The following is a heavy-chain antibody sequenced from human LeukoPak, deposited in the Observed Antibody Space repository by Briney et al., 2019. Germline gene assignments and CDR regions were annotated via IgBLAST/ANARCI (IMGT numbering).Heavy chain of an antibody. CDR1: GFTFSSYV. D-gene: IGHD3-9*01. V-gene: IGHV3-21*01. CDR3: ARDSYDILTNPPDY. CDR2: ISSSSSYI. Sequence: PGGSLRLSCAASGFTFSSYVMNWVRQAPGKGLEWVSSISSSSSYIYYADSVKGRFTISRDNAKNSLYLQMNSLRAEDTAVYYCARDSYDILTNPPDYWGQGTLVTVSS. J-gene: IGHJ4*02.